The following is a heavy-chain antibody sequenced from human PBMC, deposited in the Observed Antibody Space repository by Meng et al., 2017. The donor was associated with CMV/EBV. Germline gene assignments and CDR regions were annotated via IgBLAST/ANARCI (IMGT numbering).Heavy chain of an antibody. CDR3: ASQGRAARPGY. J-gene: IGHJ4*02. Sequence: GGSLRLSCAASGFTFSSYEMNWVRQAPGKGLEWISYISIGGTTRYYADSVMGRFTISRDNAKNSLYLQMSSLRVEDTAVYYCASQGRAARPGYWGQGTLVTVSS. CDR1: GFTFSSYE. D-gene: IGHD6-6*01. CDR2: ISIGGTTR. V-gene: IGHV3-48*03.